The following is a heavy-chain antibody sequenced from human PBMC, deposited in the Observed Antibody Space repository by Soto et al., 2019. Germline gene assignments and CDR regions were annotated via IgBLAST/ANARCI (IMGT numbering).Heavy chain of an antibody. D-gene: IGHD2-15*01. CDR1: GFAFSSYS. J-gene: IGHJ5*02. Sequence: GSLRLSCAASGFAFSSYSMNWVRQAPGKGLEWVSYISSSSSTIYYADSVKGRFTISRDNAKNSLYLQMNSLRDEDTAVYYCARDGYCSGGSCPKTNWFDPWGQGTLVTVSS. CDR3: ARDGYCSGGSCPKTNWFDP. CDR2: ISSSSSTI. V-gene: IGHV3-48*02.